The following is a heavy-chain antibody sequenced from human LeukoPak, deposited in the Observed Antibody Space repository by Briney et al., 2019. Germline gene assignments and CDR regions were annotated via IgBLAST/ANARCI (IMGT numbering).Heavy chain of an antibody. D-gene: IGHD4-17*01. V-gene: IGHV4-31*03. CDR3: ARVLGVTTGHTFDI. J-gene: IGHJ3*02. CDR1: GASINSGGFF. Sequence: PSQTLSLTCTVSGASINSGGFFWSWIRQHPGKGLEWIGHIYYSGYTYYNPSLTSRLAISLDTSKTQFSLRLSSVTAADTALYYCARVLGVTTGHTFDIGGQGIMVTASS. CDR2: IYYSGYT.